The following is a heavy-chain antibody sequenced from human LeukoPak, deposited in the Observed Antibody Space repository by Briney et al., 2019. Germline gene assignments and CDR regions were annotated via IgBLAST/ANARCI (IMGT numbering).Heavy chain of an antibody. D-gene: IGHD5-18*01. V-gene: IGHV4-34*03. CDR2: INHSGNT. CDR3: RVDTPFFDY. Sequence: SETLSLTCAVYGGSFSGYYWSWIRQPPGKGLEWIGEINHSGNTNYNPSLKSRVTISVDTSKNQFSLKLSSVTAADTAVYYCRVDTPFFDYWGQGTLVTVSS. J-gene: IGHJ4*02. CDR1: GGSFSGYY.